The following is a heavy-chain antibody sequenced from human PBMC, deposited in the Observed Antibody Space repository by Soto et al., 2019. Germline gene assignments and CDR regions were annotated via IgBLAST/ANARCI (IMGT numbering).Heavy chain of an antibody. Sequence: SLRVAXAAAGFTCSRCGMSCFRQAPGKGLEWVSGISGTGGSTYYADSVKGRFTISRDNSKNTLFLQMDSLRAEDTAVYYCARKSDCSGGSCPYYFDYWGQRTLVTVSS. CDR2: ISGTGGST. V-gene: IGHV3-23*01. CDR1: GFTCSRCG. J-gene: IGHJ4*02. CDR3: ARKSDCSGGSCPYYFDY. D-gene: IGHD2-15*01.